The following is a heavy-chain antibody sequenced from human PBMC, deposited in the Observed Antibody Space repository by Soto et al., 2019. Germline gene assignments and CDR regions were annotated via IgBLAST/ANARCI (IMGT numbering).Heavy chain of an antibody. J-gene: IGHJ4*02. D-gene: IGHD3-9*01. V-gene: IGHV1-18*01. Sequence: QVQLVQSGAEVKKPGASVKVSCKASGYTFTSYGISWVRQAPGQGLEWMGWISAYNGNTNYAQKLQGRVTMTTDTSTRTAYMELRSLISDDTAVYYCARDFGYDILTGYSSDYWGQGTLVTVSS. CDR2: ISAYNGNT. CDR1: GYTFTSYG. CDR3: ARDFGYDILTGYSSDY.